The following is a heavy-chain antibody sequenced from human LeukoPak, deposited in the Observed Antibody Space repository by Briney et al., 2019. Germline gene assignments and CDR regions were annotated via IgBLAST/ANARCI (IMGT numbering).Heavy chain of an antibody. D-gene: IGHD2-8*01. CDR3: ARGNNGFGY. V-gene: IGHV3-21*01. J-gene: IGHJ4*02. CDR1: GFTFSSYT. CDR2: ISSSSSYI. Sequence: GGSLRLSCAASGFTFSSYTMNWVRQAPGKGLEWVSSISSSSSYIYYADSLKGRFTISRDNAKNSLYLHMNSLRAEDTAVYYCARGNNGFGYWGQGTLVTVSS.